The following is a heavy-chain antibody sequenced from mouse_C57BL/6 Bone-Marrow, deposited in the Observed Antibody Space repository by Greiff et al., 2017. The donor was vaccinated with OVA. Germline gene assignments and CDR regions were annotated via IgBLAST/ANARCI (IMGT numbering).Heavy chain of an antibody. CDR1: GYTFTSYG. Sequence: VQLQQSGAELARPGASVKLSCKASGYTFTSYGISWVKQRTGQGLEWIGEIYPRSGNTYYNEKFKGKATLTADKSSSTAYMELRRLTSEDSAVYFSESKTYYGYPSFAYWGQGTLVTVSA. CDR3: ESKTYYGYPSFAY. V-gene: IGHV1-81*01. D-gene: IGHD2-9*01. CDR2: IYPRSGNT. J-gene: IGHJ3*01.